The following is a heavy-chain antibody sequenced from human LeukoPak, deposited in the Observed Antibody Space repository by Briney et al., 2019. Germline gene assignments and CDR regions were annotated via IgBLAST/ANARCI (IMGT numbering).Heavy chain of an antibody. CDR1: GLTFSSYG. J-gene: IGHJ4*02. V-gene: IGHV3-30*18. D-gene: IGHD6-19*01. CDR2: ISYDGSNK. Sequence: GGALRLSCAASGLTFSSYGMHWGRQAPGKGLEWVAVISYDGSNKYYADSVKGRFTISRDNSKNTLYLQMNSLRAEDTAVYYCEKDRGIAVAGFDYWGQGTLVTVSS. CDR3: EKDRGIAVAGFDY.